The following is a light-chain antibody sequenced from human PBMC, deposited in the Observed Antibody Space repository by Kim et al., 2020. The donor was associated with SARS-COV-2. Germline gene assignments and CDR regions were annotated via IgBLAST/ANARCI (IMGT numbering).Light chain of an antibody. Sequence: CPGERANVTSRASQNVRSNSLAWYQQKRGQAPTLLIFDASRRATGIPDRFSGSGAATDFTLTITSLEAEDFAVYYCQQYGDSPITFGQGTRLEIK. CDR2: DAS. CDR3: QQYGDSPIT. V-gene: IGKV3-20*01. CDR1: QNVRSNS. J-gene: IGKJ5*01.